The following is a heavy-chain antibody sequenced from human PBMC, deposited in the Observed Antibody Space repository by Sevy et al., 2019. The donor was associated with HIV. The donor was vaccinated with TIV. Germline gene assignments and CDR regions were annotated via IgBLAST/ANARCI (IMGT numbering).Heavy chain of an antibody. CDR3: ARSALGRYFDWLPSHYYYYYGMDV. CDR1: GFTFSSYA. CDR2: ISYDGSNK. Sequence: GGSLRLSCAASGFTFSSYAMHWVRQAPGKGLEWVAVISYDGSNKYYADSVKGRFTISRDNSKNTLYLQMNSLRAEGTAVYYCARSALGRYFDWLPSHYYYYYGMDVWGQGTTVTVSS. D-gene: IGHD3-9*01. J-gene: IGHJ6*02. V-gene: IGHV3-30-3*01.